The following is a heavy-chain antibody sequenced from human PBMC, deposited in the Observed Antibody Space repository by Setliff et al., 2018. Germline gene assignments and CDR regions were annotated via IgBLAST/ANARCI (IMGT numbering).Heavy chain of an antibody. Sequence: ASVKVSCKASGYAFGSSGISWVRQAPGQGLEWMGWISAYNGYIVYAQKFQGRVTMTTDTSTTTAYMEVRSLRSDNTAVYYCARDRKEIVVKPPAASLDYWGQGTQVTVSS. J-gene: IGHJ4*02. D-gene: IGHD2-2*01. CDR2: ISAYNGYI. V-gene: IGHV1-18*01. CDR3: ARDRKEIVVKPPAASLDY. CDR1: GYAFGSSG.